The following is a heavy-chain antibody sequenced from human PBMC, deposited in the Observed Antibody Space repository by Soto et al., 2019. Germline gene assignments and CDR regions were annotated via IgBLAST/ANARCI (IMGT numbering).Heavy chain of an antibody. D-gene: IGHD2-21*02. CDR2: INAGNGNT. J-gene: IGHJ4*02. CDR1: GYTFTSYA. CDR3: AGSMLVVTALDY. V-gene: IGHV1-3*05. Sequence: QVQLVQSGAEEKKPGASVKVSCKASGYTFTSYAMHWVRQAPGQRLEWMGWINAGNGNTKYSQKFQGRVTITRDTSASTAYMELSSLRSEDTAVYYCAGSMLVVTALDYWGQGTLVTVSP.